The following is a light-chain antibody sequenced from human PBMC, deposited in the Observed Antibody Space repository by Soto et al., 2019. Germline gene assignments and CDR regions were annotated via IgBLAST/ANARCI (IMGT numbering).Light chain of an antibody. V-gene: IGKV3-15*01. J-gene: IGKJ5*01. Sequence: EIVVTPSPATPSLSPGERATLSFRASQSVSSNLAWYQQKPGQAPRLLIYGASSRATGIPVRFSGSGSGTEFTLTISSLQSEDFAVYYCQQYNNWPLTFGQGTRLEIK. CDR2: GAS. CDR1: QSVSSN. CDR3: QQYNNWPLT.